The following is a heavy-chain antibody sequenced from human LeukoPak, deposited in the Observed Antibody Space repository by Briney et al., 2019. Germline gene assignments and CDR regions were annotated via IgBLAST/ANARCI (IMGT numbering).Heavy chain of an antibody. CDR3: AKMGVVAARPGTFDY. V-gene: IGHV3-23*01. Sequence: PGGSLRLSCEASGFTFSSYAIRWVRQAPGKGLEWVSAISGSGGSTYHADSVKGRFTISRDNSKNTLYLQMNSLRAEDTAVYYRAKMGVVAARPGTFDYWGQGTLVTVSS. J-gene: IGHJ4*02. CDR1: GFTFSSYA. CDR2: ISGSGGST. D-gene: IGHD6-6*01.